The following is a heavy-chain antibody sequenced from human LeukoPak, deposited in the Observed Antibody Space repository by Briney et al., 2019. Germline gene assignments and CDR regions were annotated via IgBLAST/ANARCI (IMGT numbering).Heavy chain of an antibody. CDR1: GFTFSSYG. CDR3: AKENRQWLVIDY. CDR2: ISYDGGNK. V-gene: IGHV3-30*18. Sequence: GGSLRLSCAASGFTFSSYGMHWVRQAPGKGLEWVAVISYDGGNKYYADSVKGRFTISRDNSKNTLYLQMNSLRAEDTAVYYCAKENRQWLVIDYWGQGTLVTVSS. J-gene: IGHJ4*02. D-gene: IGHD6-19*01.